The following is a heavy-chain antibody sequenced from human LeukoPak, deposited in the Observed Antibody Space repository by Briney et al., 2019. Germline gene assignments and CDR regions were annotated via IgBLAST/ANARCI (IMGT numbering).Heavy chain of an antibody. CDR1: GFTFSSYS. Sequence: PGGSLRLSCAASGFTFSSYSMNWVRHAPGKGLEWVSYISSSSSTIYYADSVKGRFTISRDNAKNSLYLQMNSLRAEDTAVYYCAREHVDTAMVTRGFDYWGQGTLVTVSS. D-gene: IGHD5-18*01. J-gene: IGHJ4*02. CDR2: ISSSSSTI. V-gene: IGHV3-48*01. CDR3: AREHVDTAMVTRGFDY.